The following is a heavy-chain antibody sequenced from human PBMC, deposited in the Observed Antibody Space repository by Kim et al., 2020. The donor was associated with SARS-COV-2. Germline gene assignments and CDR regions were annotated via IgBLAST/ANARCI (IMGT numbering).Heavy chain of an antibody. V-gene: IGHV4-38-2*02. CDR3: TSKYCYDSSGYYYADW. CDR1: GYSISSGYY. D-gene: IGHD3-22*01. CDR2: IYHSGST. J-gene: IGHJ4*02. Sequence: SETLSLTCTVSGYSISSGYYWGWIRQPPGKGLEWIGSIYHSGSTYYNPSLKSRVTISIDTSKNQFSLRLNSVTAADTAVYYCTSKYCYDSSGYYYADWWGQGTLVTVSS.